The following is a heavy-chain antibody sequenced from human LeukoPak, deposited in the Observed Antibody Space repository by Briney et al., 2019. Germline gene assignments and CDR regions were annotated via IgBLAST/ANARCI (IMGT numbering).Heavy chain of an antibody. CDR1: GFTFSSYA. Sequence: GGSLRLACAAAGFTFSSYAMSWVRQAAGKGLDWVSAISGSGGSTYYADSVKGRFTISRDNSKNTLYLQMNSLRAEDTAVYYCAKDRPGYSYGYRWGQGTLVTVSS. CDR2: ISGSGGST. CDR3: AKDRPGYSYGYR. D-gene: IGHD5-18*01. V-gene: IGHV3-23*01. J-gene: IGHJ5*02.